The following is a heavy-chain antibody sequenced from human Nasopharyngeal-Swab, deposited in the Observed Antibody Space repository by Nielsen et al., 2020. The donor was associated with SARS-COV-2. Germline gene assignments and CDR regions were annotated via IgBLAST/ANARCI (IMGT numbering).Heavy chain of an antibody. Sequence: GESLKISCAASGFTFSDYYMSWIRQAPGKGLEWVSYISSSSSYTNYADSVKGRFTISRDNAKNSLYLQMNSLRAEDTAVYYCARSRVNSGSYFYFDYWGQGTLVTVSS. CDR3: ARSRVNSGSYFYFDY. CDR2: ISSSSSYT. V-gene: IGHV3-11*06. D-gene: IGHD1-26*01. CDR1: GFTFSDYY. J-gene: IGHJ4*02.